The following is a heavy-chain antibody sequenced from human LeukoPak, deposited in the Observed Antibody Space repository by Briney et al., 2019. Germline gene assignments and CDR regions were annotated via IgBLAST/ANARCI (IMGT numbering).Heavy chain of an antibody. J-gene: IGHJ5*02. V-gene: IGHV4-59*08. CDR3: ARVVTPAETPTLAWFDP. D-gene: IGHD2-2*01. CDR1: GGSISSYY. Sequence: PSETLSLTCTVSGGSISSYYWSWIRQPPGKGLEWIGYIYYSGSTNYNPSLKSRVTISVDTSKNQFSLKLSSVTAADTAVYYCARVVTPAETPTLAWFDPWGQGTLVTASS. CDR2: IYYSGST.